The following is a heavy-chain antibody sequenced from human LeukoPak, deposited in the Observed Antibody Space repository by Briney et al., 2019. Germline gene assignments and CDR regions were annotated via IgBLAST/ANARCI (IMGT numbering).Heavy chain of an antibody. J-gene: IGHJ6*02. Sequence: ASVKVSCKSSGYTFISYGISWVRQAPGQGLEWMGWISAYNGHTFYGQKLQGRVTMTTDTSTSTAYMELRSLRSDDTAVYFCARDLSSNWEYDYYYGMDVWGQGTTVTVSS. CDR1: GYTFISYG. V-gene: IGHV1-18*01. CDR3: ARDLSSNWEYDYYYGMDV. D-gene: IGHD7-27*01. CDR2: ISAYNGHT.